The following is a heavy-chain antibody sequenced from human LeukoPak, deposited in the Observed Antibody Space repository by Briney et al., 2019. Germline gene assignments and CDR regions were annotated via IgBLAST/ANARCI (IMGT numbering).Heavy chain of an antibody. CDR3: ARDKGDYDTSGSLFVF. CDR2: ISGSGGST. J-gene: IGHJ4*02. Sequence: PGGSLRLSCAASGFTFSSSAMNWVRQAPGKGLEWVSAISGSGGSTYYADSVKGRFTISRDNAKNTLYLQMNSLRAEDTAVYYCARDKGDYDTSGSLFVFGGQGTLVTVSS. V-gene: IGHV3-23*01. CDR1: GFTFSSSA. D-gene: IGHD3-22*01.